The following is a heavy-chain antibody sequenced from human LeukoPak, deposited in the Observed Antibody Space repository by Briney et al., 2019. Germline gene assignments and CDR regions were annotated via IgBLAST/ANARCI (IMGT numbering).Heavy chain of an antibody. CDR2: INPNSGGT. V-gene: IGHV1-2*02. CDR3: EWFGELRDDAFDI. CDR1: GYTLTELS. J-gene: IGHJ3*02. Sequence: AASVKVSCKVSGYTLTELSMHWVRQAPGKGLEWMGWINPNSGGTNYAQKFQGRVTMTRDTSISTAYMELSRLRSDDTAVYYCEWFGELRDDAFDIWGQGTMVTVSS. D-gene: IGHD3-10*01.